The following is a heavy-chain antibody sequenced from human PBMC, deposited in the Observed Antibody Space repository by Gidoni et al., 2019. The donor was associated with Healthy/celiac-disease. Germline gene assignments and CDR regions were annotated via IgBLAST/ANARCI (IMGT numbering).Heavy chain of an antibody. CDR3: ARDYSVAVAGYFDY. CDR2: IWYDGSNK. Sequence: QVQLVESGGGVVQPGRSRRLSCAASGFTFSSYGMHWVRQAPGKGLEWVAVIWYDGSNKYYADSVKGRFTISRDNSKNTLYLQMNSLRAEDTAVYYCARDYSVAVAGYFDYWGQGTLVTVSS. V-gene: IGHV3-33*01. D-gene: IGHD6-19*01. J-gene: IGHJ4*02. CDR1: GFTFSSYG.